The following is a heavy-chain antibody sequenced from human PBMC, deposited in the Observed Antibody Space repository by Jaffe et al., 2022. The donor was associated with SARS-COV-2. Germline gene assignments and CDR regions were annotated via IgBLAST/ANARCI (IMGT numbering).Heavy chain of an antibody. V-gene: IGHV3-74*01. CDR2: IKSDGSST. J-gene: IGHJ6*02. D-gene: IGHD3-3*01. CDR1: GFSFKSYW. Sequence: EAQLVESGGTSVQPGGSLRLSCVASGFSFKSYWMHWVRQAPGKGLEWVSRIKSDGSSTTYADSVEGRFIISRDNGKNTLYLQMNSLRVEDTAVYYCARDLDDFWRRDYYQQYGMDVWGQGTTVTVSS. CDR3: ARDLDDFWRRDYYQQYGMDV.